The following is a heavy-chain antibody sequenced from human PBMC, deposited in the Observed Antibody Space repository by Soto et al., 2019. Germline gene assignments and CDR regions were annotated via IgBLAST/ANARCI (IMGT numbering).Heavy chain of an antibody. D-gene: IGHD3-22*01. J-gene: IGHJ6*03. CDR3: ARDKVVANYYYYYMDV. CDR1: GFTVSSNY. CDR2: IYSGGST. Sequence: GGSLRLSCAASGFTVSSNYMSWVRQAPGKGLEWVSVIYSGGSTYYADSVKGRFTISRDNSKNTLYLQMNSLRAEDTAVYYCARDKVVANYYYYYMDVWGKGTTVTVSS. V-gene: IGHV3-66*01.